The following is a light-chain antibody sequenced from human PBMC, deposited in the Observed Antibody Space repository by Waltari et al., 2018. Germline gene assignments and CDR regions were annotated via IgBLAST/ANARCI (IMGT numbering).Light chain of an antibody. CDR1: NIGTKS. Sequence: SYILTQVPSVSVAPGQTARISCGGTNIGTKSVHWYQRKPGQAPVLVVYDYRDRPSGIPERFSGSNSGNTATLIIGRAEAGDEADYYCQVWDNGSDPLPVFGGGTTLTVL. J-gene: IGLJ2*01. CDR2: DYR. V-gene: IGLV3-21*02. CDR3: QVWDNGSDPLPV.